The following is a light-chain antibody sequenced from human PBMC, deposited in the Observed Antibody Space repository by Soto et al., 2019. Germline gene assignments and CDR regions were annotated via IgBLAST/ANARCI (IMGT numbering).Light chain of an antibody. CDR3: SSYTTSVTYV. J-gene: IGLJ1*01. Sequence: LTQPASGSGSPGQSITISCTGTSSDVGAYNSVSWYQQHPGKAPKLIIYDVSTRPSGISDRFSGSKSGNTASLTISGLQAEDEYDYYCSSYTTSVTYVFGTGTKVTVL. CDR1: SSDVGAYNS. V-gene: IGLV2-14*01. CDR2: DVS.